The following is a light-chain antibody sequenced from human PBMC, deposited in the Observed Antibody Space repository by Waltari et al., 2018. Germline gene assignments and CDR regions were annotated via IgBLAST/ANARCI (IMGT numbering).Light chain of an antibody. CDR3: SSYTSSSTLVV. V-gene: IGLV2-14*01. CDR1: SSDVRGSNY. Sequence: QSALTQPASVSGSPGQSITISCTGTSSDVRGSNYASWYQQHPGKAPKLMIYEVSTRPSGVSNRFSGSQSGNTASLTISGLQAEVEADYYCSSYTSSSTLVVFGGGTKLTVL. J-gene: IGLJ2*01. CDR2: EVS.